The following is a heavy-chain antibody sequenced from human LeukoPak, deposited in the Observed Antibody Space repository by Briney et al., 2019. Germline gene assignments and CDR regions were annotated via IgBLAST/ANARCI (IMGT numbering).Heavy chain of an antibody. CDR3: ATPKRWHCSGGSCYGYYYYGMDV. CDR1: GGTFSSYA. V-gene: IGHV1-69*13. D-gene: IGHD2-15*01. Sequence: SVKVSCKASGGTFSSYAISWVRQAPGQGLEWMGGIIPIFGTANYAQKFQGRVTITADESTSTAYMELSSLRSEDTAVYYCATPKRWHCSGGSCYGYYYYGMDVWGKGTTVTVCS. J-gene: IGHJ6*04. CDR2: IIPIFGTA.